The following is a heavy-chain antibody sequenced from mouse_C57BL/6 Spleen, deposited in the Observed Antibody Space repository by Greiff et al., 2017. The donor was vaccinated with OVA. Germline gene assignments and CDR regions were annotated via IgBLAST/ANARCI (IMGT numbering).Heavy chain of an antibody. V-gene: IGHV1-80*01. CDR2: IYPGDGDT. CDR1: GYAFSSYW. CDR3: AREGPTYGSDV. D-gene: IGHD1-1*01. J-gene: IGHJ1*03. Sequence: VQGVESGAELVKPGASAKISCKASGYAFSSYWMNWVKQRPGKGLEWIGQIYPGDGDTNYNGKFKGKATLTADKSSSTAYMQLSSLTSEDSAVYFCAREGPTYGSDVWGTGTTVTVSS.